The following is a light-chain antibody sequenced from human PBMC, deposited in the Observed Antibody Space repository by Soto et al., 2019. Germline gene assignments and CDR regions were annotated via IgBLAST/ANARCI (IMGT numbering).Light chain of an antibody. CDR3: AAWDDSLSGYV. Sequence: QAVLTQPPSSSGTPGQRVTISCSGSSSNIGGNAVNWYQQLPGTTPKLLIYSNNQRPAGVPDRFSGSKSGTSASLAISGLQSEDEEDYYGAAWDDSLSGYVFGTGTKLTVL. CDR2: SNN. CDR1: SSNIGGNA. V-gene: IGLV1-44*01. J-gene: IGLJ1*01.